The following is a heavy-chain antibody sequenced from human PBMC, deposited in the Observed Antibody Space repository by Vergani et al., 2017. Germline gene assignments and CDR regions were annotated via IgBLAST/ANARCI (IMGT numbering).Heavy chain of an antibody. Sequence: QVQLVQSGAEVKKPGASVKVSCKVSGYTLTELSMHWVRQAPGKGLEWMGGFDPEDGETIYAQKFQGRVTMTEDTSTDTAYMELSSLRSEDTAVYYCARDYRNGRYFDWLYTSHHHHDAFDIWGQGTMVTVSS. CDR2: FDPEDGET. V-gene: IGHV1-24*01. J-gene: IGHJ3*02. CDR3: ARDYRNGRYFDWLYTSHHHHDAFDI. D-gene: IGHD3-9*01. CDR1: GYTLTELS.